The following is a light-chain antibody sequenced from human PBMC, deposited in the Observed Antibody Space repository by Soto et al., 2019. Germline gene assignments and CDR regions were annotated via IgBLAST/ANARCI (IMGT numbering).Light chain of an antibody. CDR3: SSYTRNSLDV. J-gene: IGLJ1*01. CDR2: EVS. V-gene: IGLV2-14*01. CDR1: SSDVGAYNY. Sequence: QSALTQPASVSGSPGQSITISCTGTSSDVGAYNYVSWYQQHPGKAPKLMIYEVSNRPSGVSNRFSGSKSGNTASLTISGLQAEDEADYYCSSYTRNSLDVFGTGTKVTVL.